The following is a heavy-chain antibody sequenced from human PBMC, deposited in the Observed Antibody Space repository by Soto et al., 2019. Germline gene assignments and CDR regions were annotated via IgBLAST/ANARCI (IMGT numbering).Heavy chain of an antibody. Sequence: GECLKISCKGSGYSFTNYWIGWVRQMPGKGLEWMGIIYPDDSDIRYSPSFQGQVTISADKSITTAYLQWSSLKASDTAMYYCARRPSHYYGMDVWGQGTTVTVSS. V-gene: IGHV5-51*01. CDR1: GYSFTNYW. J-gene: IGHJ6*02. CDR3: ARRPSHYYGMDV. CDR2: IYPDDSDI.